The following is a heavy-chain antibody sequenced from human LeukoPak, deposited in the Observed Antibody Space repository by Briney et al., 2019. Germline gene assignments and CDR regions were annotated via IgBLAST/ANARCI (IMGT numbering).Heavy chain of an antibody. Sequence: SETLSLTCTVSGGSISSYYWTWMRQPPGKELEWIGNIYYTGNTNYNPSLKSRVSISVDTSRNQFSLTLTSVTAADTAVYYCVTSIGPYGSKNGFDVWGPGTMVTVSS. CDR3: VTSIGPYGSKNGFDV. J-gene: IGHJ3*01. D-gene: IGHD6-19*01. CDR2: IYYTGNT. CDR1: GGSISSYY. V-gene: IGHV4-59*08.